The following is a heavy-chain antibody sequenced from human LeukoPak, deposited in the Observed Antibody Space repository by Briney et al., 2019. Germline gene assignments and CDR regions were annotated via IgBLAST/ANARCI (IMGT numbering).Heavy chain of an antibody. D-gene: IGHD3-10*01. J-gene: IGHJ4*02. Sequence: GGSLRLSCAAPGFTFSDYWMNWVRQAPGKGLEWVGNINQDGSEKNYVDSVKGRFTISRDNAKNSLYLQMNSLRTEDTAVYYCATDRAITSNVRFDYWGQGTLVTVSS. CDR3: ATDRAITSNVRFDY. V-gene: IGHV3-7*01. CDR2: INQDGSEK. CDR1: GFTFSDYW.